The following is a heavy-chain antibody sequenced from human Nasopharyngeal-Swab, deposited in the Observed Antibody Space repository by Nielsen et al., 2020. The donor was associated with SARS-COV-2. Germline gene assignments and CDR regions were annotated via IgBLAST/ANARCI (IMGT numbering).Heavy chain of an antibody. CDR1: GGSFSGYY. CDR2: INHSGRT. CDR3: VRHKLVGNNPDWFDP. D-gene: IGHD1-26*01. J-gene: IGHJ5*02. V-gene: IGHV4-34*01. Sequence: SETLSLTCAVYGGSFSGYYWSWIRKPPGKGLEWIGEINHSGRTNYNPSLKSRVTISVDTSKNQFSLKLSSETAADTAVYYCVRHKLVGNNPDWFDPWGQGTLVTVSS.